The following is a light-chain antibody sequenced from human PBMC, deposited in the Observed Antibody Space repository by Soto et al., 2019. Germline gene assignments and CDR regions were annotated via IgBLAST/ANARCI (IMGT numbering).Light chain of an antibody. V-gene: IGLV7-46*01. Sequence: QALVTQEPSLTVSPGGTVTLTCGSSTGAVTSGHYPYWFQQKPGQAPRTLIYDTTNKHSWTPARFSGSLLGGKAALTLAGAQTDDEADYYCLLSYSGTNWVFGGGTQLTVL. CDR2: DTT. J-gene: IGLJ3*02. CDR1: TGAVTSGHY. CDR3: LLSYSGTNWV.